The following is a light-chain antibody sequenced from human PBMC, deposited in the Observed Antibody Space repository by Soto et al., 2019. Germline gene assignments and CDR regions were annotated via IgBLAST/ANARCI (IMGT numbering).Light chain of an antibody. V-gene: IGLV1-40*01. CDR2: DNS. CDR3: QSYDSSLSVLYV. J-gene: IGLJ1*01. CDR1: SSNIGGGYD. Sequence: QSALTQPPSVSGAPGQRVTISCTGSSSNIGGGYDVHWDQQLPGTSPKLLIDDNSNRPSGVPDRFSGSKSGTSASLDITGLQDEDEADYYCQSYDSSLSVLYVFGTGTKLTVL.